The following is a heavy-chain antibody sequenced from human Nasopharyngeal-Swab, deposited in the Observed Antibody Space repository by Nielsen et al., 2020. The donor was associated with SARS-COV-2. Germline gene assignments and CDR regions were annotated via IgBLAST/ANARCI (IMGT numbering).Heavy chain of an antibody. D-gene: IGHD6-19*01. J-gene: IGHJ4*02. CDR2: IYPGDSDT. Sequence: KVSCKGSGYSFTSYWIGWVRQMPGKGLEWMGIIYPGDSDTRYSPSFQGQATISADKSISTAYLQWSSLKASDTAMYYCARLTYSSGWCFDYWGQGTLVTVSS. V-gene: IGHV5-51*01. CDR3: ARLTYSSGWCFDY. CDR1: GYSFTSYW.